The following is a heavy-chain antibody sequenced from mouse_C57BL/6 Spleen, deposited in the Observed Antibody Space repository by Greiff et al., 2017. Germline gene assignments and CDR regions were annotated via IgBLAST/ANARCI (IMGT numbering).Heavy chain of an antibody. CDR2: ISSGSSTI. J-gene: IGHJ2*01. D-gene: IGHD2-12*01. Sequence: EVKLVESGGGLVKPGGSLKLSCAASGFTFSDYGMHWVRQAPEKGLEWVAYISSGSSTIYYADTVKGRFTISRDNAKNTLFLQMTSLRSEGTAMYYCARVYFSYYFDYWGQGTTRTVSS. CDR3: ARVYFSYYFDY. CDR1: GFTFSDYG. V-gene: IGHV5-17*01.